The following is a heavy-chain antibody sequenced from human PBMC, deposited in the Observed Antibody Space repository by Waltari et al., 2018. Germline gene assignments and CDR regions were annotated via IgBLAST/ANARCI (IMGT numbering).Heavy chain of an antibody. V-gene: IGHV3-11*04. CDR2: ISSSSSTI. CDR1: GYSTSSGYY. D-gene: IGHD4-17*01. J-gene: IGHJ4*02. CDR3: ARRYYGDYGRDY. Sequence: QVQLQESGPGLVKPSETLSLPCAVSGYSTSSGYYWGWIRQPPGKGLEWVSYISSSSSTIYYADSVKSLITISRNNAKNSLYLQMNSLRADDTAVYYCARRYYGDYGRDYWGQGTLVTVSS.